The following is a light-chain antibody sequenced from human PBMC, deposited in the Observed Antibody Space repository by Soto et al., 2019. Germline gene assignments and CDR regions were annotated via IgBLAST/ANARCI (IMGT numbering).Light chain of an antibody. CDR2: DVS. Sequence: QSALTQPASVSGSPGQSITISCTGTSSDVGGYNYVSWYQQHPGKAPKLMIYDVSNRPSGVSNRCSGAKSGNTASLTLSGIQAEDEADYYCNSYTRSRTYVFGTGTKLTVL. V-gene: IGLV2-14*01. J-gene: IGLJ1*01. CDR1: SSDVGGYNY. CDR3: NSYTRSRTYV.